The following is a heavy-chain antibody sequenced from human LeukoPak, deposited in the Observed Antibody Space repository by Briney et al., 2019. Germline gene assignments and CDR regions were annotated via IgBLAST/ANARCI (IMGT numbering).Heavy chain of an antibody. D-gene: IGHD3-10*01. CDR1: GGSISSYY. V-gene: IGHV4-59*01. Sequence: PSETLSLTCTVSGGSISSYYWSWIRQPPGKGLEWIGYIYYSGNINYNPSLKSRVTISLDTSKNRFSLKLTSVTAADTAVYYCARRGVRGWFDPWGQGTLVTVSS. J-gene: IGHJ5*02. CDR2: IYYSGNI. CDR3: ARRGVRGWFDP.